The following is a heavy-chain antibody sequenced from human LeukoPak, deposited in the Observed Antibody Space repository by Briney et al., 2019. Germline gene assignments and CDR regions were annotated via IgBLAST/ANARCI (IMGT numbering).Heavy chain of an antibody. CDR1: GYSISSGYY. J-gene: IGHJ6*03. Sequence: SETLSLTCTVSGYSISSGYYWGWIRQPPGKGLEWIGSIYHSGSTYYNPSLKSRVTISVDTSKNQFSLKLSSVTAADTAVYYCARLRPWVVVVPAAKYYYYYYMDVWGKGTTVTISS. CDR2: IYHSGST. CDR3: ARLRPWVVVVPAAKYYYYYYMDV. V-gene: IGHV4-38-2*02. D-gene: IGHD2-2*01.